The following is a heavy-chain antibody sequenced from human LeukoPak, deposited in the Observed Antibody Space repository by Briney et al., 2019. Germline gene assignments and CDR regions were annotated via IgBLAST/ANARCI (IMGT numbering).Heavy chain of an antibody. CDR2: IYYSGST. CDR1: GGSITSHY. Sequence: PSETLSLTCTVSGGSITSHYWSWIRQPPGKGLEWIGSIYYSGSTYYNPSLKSRVTISVDTSKNQFSLKLSSVTAADTAVYYCARTEYSYGLFDYWGQGTLVTVSS. D-gene: IGHD5-18*01. J-gene: IGHJ4*02. V-gene: IGHV4-39*01. CDR3: ARTEYSYGLFDY.